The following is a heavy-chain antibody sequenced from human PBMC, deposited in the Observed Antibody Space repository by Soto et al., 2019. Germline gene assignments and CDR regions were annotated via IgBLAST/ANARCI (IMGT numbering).Heavy chain of an antibody. CDR2: IYYSGST. V-gene: IGHV4-39*01. CDR1: GGSISSSSYY. J-gene: IGHJ5*02. D-gene: IGHD2-15*01. CDR3: AIGFTDCSGGSCYSSWFDP. Sequence: QLQLQESGPGLVKPSETLSLTCTVSGGSISSSSYYWGWIRQPPGKGLEWIGSIYYSGSTYYNPSLKSRVTISVDTSKNQFSLKLSSGTAADTAVYYCAIGFTDCSGGSCYSSWFDPWGQGTLVTVSS.